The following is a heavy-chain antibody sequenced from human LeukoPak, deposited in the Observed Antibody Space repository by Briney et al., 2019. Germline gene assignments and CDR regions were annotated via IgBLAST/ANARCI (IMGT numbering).Heavy chain of an antibody. CDR1: GYTFTSYD. CDR3: ARGSGGHYPSPYYYHGMDV. D-gene: IGHD3-10*01. Sequence: ASVKVSCKASGYTFTSYDINWVRQATGQGLEWMGWMNPNSGNTGYAQKFQGRVTMTRNTSISTAYMELSSLRSEDTAVYYCARGSGGHYPSPYYYHGMDVWGQGTTVTVSS. CDR2: MNPNSGNT. J-gene: IGHJ6*02. V-gene: IGHV1-8*01.